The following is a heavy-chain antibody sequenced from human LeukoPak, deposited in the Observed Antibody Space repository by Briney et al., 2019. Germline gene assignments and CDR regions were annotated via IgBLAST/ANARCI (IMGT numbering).Heavy chain of an antibody. V-gene: IGHV3-49*03. Sequence: PGGSLRLSCTASGFTFGDYAMSWFRQAPGKGLEWVGFIRSKAYGGTTEYAASVKGRFTISRDDSKSIAYLQMNSLKTEDTAVYYCTRESASGYYYRYAFDIWGQGTMVTVSS. CDR3: TRESASGYYYRYAFDI. CDR1: GFTFGDYA. CDR2: IRSKAYGGTT. J-gene: IGHJ3*02. D-gene: IGHD3-22*01.